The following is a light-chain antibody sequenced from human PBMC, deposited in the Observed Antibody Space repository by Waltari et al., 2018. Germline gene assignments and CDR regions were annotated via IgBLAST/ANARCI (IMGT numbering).Light chain of an antibody. CDR1: SSDAGFYNL. CDR2: EVI. V-gene: IGLV2-23*02. Sequence: QSALTQPASVSGSPGQSITISCTGTSSDAGFYNLVTCYQQHPDKAPKLLVYEVIERPSGVSNRFSGSKSGNTASLTISGLQAEDEADYYCCSYVGRNIWVFGGGTKVTVL. J-gene: IGLJ3*02. CDR3: CSYVGRNIWV.